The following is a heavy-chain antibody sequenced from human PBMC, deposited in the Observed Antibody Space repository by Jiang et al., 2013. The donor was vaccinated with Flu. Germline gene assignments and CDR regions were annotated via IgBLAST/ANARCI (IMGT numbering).Heavy chain of an antibody. CDR3: AHSFWHESGSYSGIRFDY. Sequence: KPTQTLTLTCTFSGFSLSTNGVGVGWIRQPPGKALEWLGIIYWDDDKRYSPFLKSRLTFTQDTSKKQVVLTMTNVDPVDTATYYCAHSFWHESGSYSGIRFDYWGQGTLVTVSS. D-gene: IGHD3-22*01. CDR2: IYWDDDK. J-gene: IGHJ4*02. V-gene: IGHV2-5*02. CDR1: GFSLSTNGVG.